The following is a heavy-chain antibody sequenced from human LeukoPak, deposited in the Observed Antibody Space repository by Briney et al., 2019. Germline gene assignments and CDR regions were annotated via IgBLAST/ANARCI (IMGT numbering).Heavy chain of an antibody. CDR2: ISGSGGST. D-gene: IGHD3-22*01. J-gene: IGHJ4*02. V-gene: IGHV3-23*01. Sequence: GGSLRLSCAASGFTFSSYAMSWVRQAPGKGLEWVSAISGSGGSTYYADSVKGRFTISRDNSKNTLYLQMNSLRAEDTAVYYCARFMADYYDSSGYQQGRGFDYWGQGTLVTVSS. CDR3: ARFMADYYDSSGYQQGRGFDY. CDR1: GFTFSSYA.